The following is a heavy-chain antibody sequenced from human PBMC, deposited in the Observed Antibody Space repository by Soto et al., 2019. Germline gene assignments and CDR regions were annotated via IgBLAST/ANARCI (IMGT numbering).Heavy chain of an antibody. V-gene: IGHV1-69*01. CDR3: ARDFMVRGVIMGYYFDY. J-gene: IGHJ4*02. Sequence: QVQLVQSGAEVKKPGSSVKVSCKASGVTFSSYAISWVRQAPGQGLEWMGGIIPIFGTANYAQKFEGRVTITADETTSTAYMELSSLRCEDTAVYYCARDFMVRGVIMGYYFDYWGQGTMVTVSS. CDR1: GVTFSSYA. CDR2: IIPIFGTA. D-gene: IGHD3-10*01.